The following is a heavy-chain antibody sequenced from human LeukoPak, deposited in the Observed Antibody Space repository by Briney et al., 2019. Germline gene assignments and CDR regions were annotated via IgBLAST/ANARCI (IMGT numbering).Heavy chain of an antibody. D-gene: IGHD2-2*01. CDR1: GFTFSSYA. J-gene: IGHJ4*02. Sequence: GGSLRLSCAASGFTFSSYAMSWVRQAPGKGLEWVSAISGSGGSTYYADSVKGRFTISRDNSKNTLYLQMNSLRAEDTAVYYCARDQIVVVPAAHPLFDYWGQGTLVTVSS. V-gene: IGHV3-23*01. CDR2: ISGSGGST. CDR3: ARDQIVVVPAAHPLFDY.